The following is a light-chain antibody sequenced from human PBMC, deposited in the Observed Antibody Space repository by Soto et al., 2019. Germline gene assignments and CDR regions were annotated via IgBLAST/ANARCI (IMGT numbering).Light chain of an antibody. V-gene: IGLV1-40*01. J-gene: IGLJ1*01. CDR1: RYNIGAGYD. Sequence: QSVLTQPPSVSGAPGQRVTISCTGSRYNIGAGYDVHWYRQLPGTAPKLLLYGNTNRPSGVLDRFSGSKSGTSASLAITGLQAGDEADYYCQSYDSSLRGYVFGTGTKLTVL. CDR2: GNT. CDR3: QSYDSSLRGYV.